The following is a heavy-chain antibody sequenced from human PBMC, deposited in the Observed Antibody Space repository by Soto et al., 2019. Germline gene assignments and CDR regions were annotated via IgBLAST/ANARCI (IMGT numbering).Heavy chain of an antibody. CDR1: GGTFSTSA. CDR2: IIPVLETP. V-gene: IGHV1-69*13. Sequence: QVQLVQSGAEVRKPGSSVKVSCVASGGTFSTSAMNWVRQAPGQGLEWVGGIIPVLETPTYAQTLQGRVTITVDVSTTTAYMELTRLRPEDTAVYYCATQLTGDLDFWGQGTLVIVSS. J-gene: IGHJ4*02. CDR3: ATQLTGDLDF. D-gene: IGHD7-27*01.